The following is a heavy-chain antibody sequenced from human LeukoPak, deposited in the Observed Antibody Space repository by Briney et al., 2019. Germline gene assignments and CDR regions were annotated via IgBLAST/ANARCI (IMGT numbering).Heavy chain of an antibody. CDR3: ARPWEITMSERSYNWFDS. D-gene: IGHD1-26*01. CDR2: INPNSGGT. Sequence: ASVKVSCKASGYTFTAYYIHWVRQAPGQGLEWMGRINPNSGGTNYAQKFQGRVTMTRDTSICTAYMELSRLRSDDTAVYYCARPWEITMSERSYNWFDSWGQGTLVTVSS. J-gene: IGHJ5*01. V-gene: IGHV1-2*02. CDR1: GYTFTAYY.